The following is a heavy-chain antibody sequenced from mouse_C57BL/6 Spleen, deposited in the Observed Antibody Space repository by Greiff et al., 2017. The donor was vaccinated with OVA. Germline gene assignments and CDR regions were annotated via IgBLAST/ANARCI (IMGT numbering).Heavy chain of an antibody. CDR3: ARLGDYGYFDV. V-gene: IGHV1-53*01. Sequence: QVQLQQPGPELVKPGASVKLSCKASGYTFTSYWMHWVKQRPGQGLEWIGNINPRNGGSNFNAKFKSKATLTVDKSYSTAYMQLSSLTSEDSSGYNCARLGDYGYFDVWGTGTTVTGSS. CDR2: INPRNGGS. J-gene: IGHJ1*03. CDR1: GYTFTSYW. D-gene: IGHD2-4*01.